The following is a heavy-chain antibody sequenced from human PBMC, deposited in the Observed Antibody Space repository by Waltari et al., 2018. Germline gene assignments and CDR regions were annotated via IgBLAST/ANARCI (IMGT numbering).Heavy chain of an antibody. CDR2: INSEGSST. Sequence: EVQLVESGGGLVQPGGSLRLSCAASGFTFSSYWLHWVRQAPGRGLVWVSRINSEGSSTSYANPGKGRFTISRDNAKNTLYLQMNRLGAEDTAVYYCASTFEKGEYPGALGFDYWGQGTLVTVSS. V-gene: IGHV3-74*01. CDR3: ASTFEKGEYPGALGFDY. CDR1: GFTFSSYW. D-gene: IGHD3-16*01. J-gene: IGHJ4*02.